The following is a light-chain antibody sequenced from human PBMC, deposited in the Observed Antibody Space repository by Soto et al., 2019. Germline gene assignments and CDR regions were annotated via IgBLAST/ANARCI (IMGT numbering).Light chain of an antibody. CDR3: QQYGTSRIT. CDR1: QSVSSY. Sequence: EIVLTQSPATLTLSPGERATLSCRASQSVSSYLAWYQQKPGQAPRLLIYDASNRATGIPDRFSGSGSGTDFILTITRLEPEDFAVYYCQQYGTSRITFGQGTRLEIK. J-gene: IGKJ5*01. CDR2: DAS. V-gene: IGKV3-20*01.